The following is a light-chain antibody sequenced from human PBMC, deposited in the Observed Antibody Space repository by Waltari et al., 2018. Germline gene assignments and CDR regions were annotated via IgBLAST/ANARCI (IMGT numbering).Light chain of an antibody. Sequence: QSALTQPRPVSGSAGQSVTLSCPGPGRGHVSWYQQLPGKAPKLVIYDVSKRPSGVPDRFSGSKSGTSASLTVSGLQAEDEADYYCCSFEDTWVFGGGTKLTVL. J-gene: IGLJ3*02. CDR3: CSFEDTWV. CDR1: GRGH. CDR2: DVS. V-gene: IGLV2-11*01.